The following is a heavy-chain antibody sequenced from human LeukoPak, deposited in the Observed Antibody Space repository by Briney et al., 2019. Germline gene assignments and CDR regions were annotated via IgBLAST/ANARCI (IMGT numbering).Heavy chain of an antibody. CDR1: GGTFSSYA. D-gene: IGHD2-2*01. J-gene: IGHJ4*02. CDR2: IIPIFGRA. Sequence: SVKVSCKASGGTFSSYAISWVRQAPGQGLEWMGGIIPIFGRANYAQKFQGRVTITADESTSTAYMELSSLRSEDTAVYYCAQLHCSSTSCYPRGTAFDYWGQGTLVTVSS. CDR3: AQLHCSSTSCYPRGTAFDY. V-gene: IGHV1-69*01.